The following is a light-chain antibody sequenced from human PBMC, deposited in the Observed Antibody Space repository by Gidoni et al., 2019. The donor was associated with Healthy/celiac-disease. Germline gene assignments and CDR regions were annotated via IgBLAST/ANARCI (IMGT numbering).Light chain of an antibody. CDR3: QQYYGTPIT. V-gene: IGKV4-1*01. Sequence: ESVMTQSPDSLAVFLGERATINCKSRQSSLYSSNNKNYLAWYQHKPGQPPKLLIYWASTRESGVPDRFSGSGSGTDFTLTISSLQAEDVAVYYCQQYYGTPITFGQGTRLEIK. J-gene: IGKJ5*01. CDR2: WAS. CDR1: QSSLYSSNNKNY.